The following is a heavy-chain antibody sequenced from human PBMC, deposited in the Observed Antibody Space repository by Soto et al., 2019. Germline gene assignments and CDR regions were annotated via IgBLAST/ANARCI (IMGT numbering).Heavy chain of an antibody. Sequence: EVQLVESGGGLVQPGGSLRLSCAASGFTFSDHYMDWVRQAPGKGLEWVGRSRNKANSYSTEYAASGKGRFTISRDESKNSLDLQMNSLKTEDTDVYYCARFSGSYTRGLDYWGQGTLVTVSS. D-gene: IGHD1-26*01. CDR2: SRNKANSYST. V-gene: IGHV3-72*01. J-gene: IGHJ4*02. CDR3: ARFSGSYTRGLDY. CDR1: GFTFSDHY.